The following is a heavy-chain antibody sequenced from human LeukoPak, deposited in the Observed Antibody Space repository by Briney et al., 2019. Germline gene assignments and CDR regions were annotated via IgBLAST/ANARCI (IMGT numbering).Heavy chain of an antibody. Sequence: GGSLRLSCAASGFSFSTYTMTWVRQAPGKGLEWVSGIVASGGDTFYADSVKGRFTISRDNSKNTLYLQMNSLRAEDTAVYYCASRNWYIDYWGQGTLVTVSS. CDR1: GFSFSTYT. CDR2: IVASGGDT. J-gene: IGHJ4*02. V-gene: IGHV3-23*01. CDR3: ASRNWYIDY. D-gene: IGHD1-14*01.